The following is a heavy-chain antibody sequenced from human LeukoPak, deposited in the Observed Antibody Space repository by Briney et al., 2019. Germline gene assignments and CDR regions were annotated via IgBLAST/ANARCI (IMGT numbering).Heavy chain of an antibody. CDR1: GGTFSSYA. CDR3: ARETEGYCSSTSCPLKY. Sequence: GASVKVSCKASGGTFSSYAISWVRQAPGQGLEWMGGIIPIFGTANYAQKFQGRVTITADKSTGTAYMELSSLRSEDTAVYYCARETEGYCSSTSCPLKYWGQGTLVTVSS. J-gene: IGHJ4*02. D-gene: IGHD2-2*01. V-gene: IGHV1-69*06. CDR2: IIPIFGTA.